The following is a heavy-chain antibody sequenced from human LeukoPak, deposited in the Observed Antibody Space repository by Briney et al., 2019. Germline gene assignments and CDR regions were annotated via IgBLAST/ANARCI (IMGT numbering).Heavy chain of an antibody. D-gene: IGHD3-10*01. CDR1: GFSVRDNY. CDR2: IYRGGST. Sequence: GGSLRLSCATSGFSVRDNYMTWVRQAPGKGLEWGSVIYRGGSTYYTDSLKVRFTISRDNSKNMVYLQMYSLRVEDTAVYYCARGGGYGSGNHYRGGAFDIWGQGTMVTVSS. V-gene: IGHV3-53*01. J-gene: IGHJ3*02. CDR3: ARGGGYGSGNHYRGGAFDI.